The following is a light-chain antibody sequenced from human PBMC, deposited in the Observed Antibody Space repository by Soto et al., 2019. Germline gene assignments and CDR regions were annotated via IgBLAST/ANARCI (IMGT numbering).Light chain of an antibody. Sequence: DFVMTHSAYSLAVSPGERATIDCKASPSVVSNSNNQNYLAWFQQKSGQPPKLLIYWASTRQSGVPDRFSGSGSATDFTLTINSLQAEDVAVYYCQQYHSDPITFGQGTLLEI. CDR3: QQYHSDPIT. CDR2: WAS. J-gene: IGKJ5*01. V-gene: IGKV4-1*01. CDR1: PSVVSNSNNQNY.